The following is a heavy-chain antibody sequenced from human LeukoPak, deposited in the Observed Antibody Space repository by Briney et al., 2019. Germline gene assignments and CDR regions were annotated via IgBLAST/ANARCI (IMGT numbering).Heavy chain of an antibody. J-gene: IGHJ4*02. CDR1: GFTLDDNA. Sequence: GRSPRLSCAASGFTLDDNAMHWVRQAPGKGLEWVSGISWNSSSIGYADSVKGLFTIARDNAKNSLYLQMNSLGAGDTAVYYCARGSSGYHNIGGQGTLVTVSS. D-gene: IGHD5-12*01. V-gene: IGHV3-9*01. CDR3: ARGSSGYHNI. CDR2: ISWNSSSI.